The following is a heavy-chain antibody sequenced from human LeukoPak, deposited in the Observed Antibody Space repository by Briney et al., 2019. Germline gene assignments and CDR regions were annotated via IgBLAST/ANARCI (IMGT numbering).Heavy chain of an antibody. Sequence: GGSLRLSCAASGFTFNICAMSWVRQAPGKGLEWVSSIGSTDIYYAYAVKGGFTVSRDNYKNTLYLQLNRLRDEDSAVYYCAKDAIPGNSIWDYFAYWGQGTLVTVSS. J-gene: IGHJ4*02. V-gene: IGHV3-23*01. D-gene: IGHD1-7*01. CDR2: IGSTDI. CDR3: AKDAIPGNSIWDYFAY. CDR1: GFTFNICA.